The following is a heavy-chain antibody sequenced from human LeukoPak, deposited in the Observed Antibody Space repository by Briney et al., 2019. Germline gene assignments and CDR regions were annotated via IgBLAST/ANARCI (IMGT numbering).Heavy chain of an antibody. CDR1: GGSISSGDRY. Sequence: SQTLSLTCTVSGGSISSGDRYWSWIRQSPGKGLEWIGYIYSTGNTYYNPSLKSRVIISVDTSKNQFSLELNSVTAADAAVYYCARDSYSYGYGGFDYWGQGILVTVSS. CDR3: ARDSYSYGYGGFDY. CDR2: IYSTGNT. D-gene: IGHD5-18*01. V-gene: IGHV4-30-4*01. J-gene: IGHJ4*02.